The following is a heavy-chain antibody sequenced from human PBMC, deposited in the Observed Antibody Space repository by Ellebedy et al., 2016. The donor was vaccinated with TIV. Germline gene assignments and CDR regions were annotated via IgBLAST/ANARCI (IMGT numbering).Heavy chain of an antibody. CDR2: VYYSGSP. CDR1: GGSVSSTRYY. V-gene: IGHV4-39*07. J-gene: IGHJ4*02. CDR3: ARDTVTANWGPLFDY. D-gene: IGHD7-27*01. Sequence: MPSETLSLTCGVSGGSVSSTRYYWAWIRQPPGKGLEYIGSVYYSGSPYYNPSSKSRVTLSADTSKNQFSLNLRTVTAADTAVYYCARDTVTANWGPLFDYWGQGTLVTVSS.